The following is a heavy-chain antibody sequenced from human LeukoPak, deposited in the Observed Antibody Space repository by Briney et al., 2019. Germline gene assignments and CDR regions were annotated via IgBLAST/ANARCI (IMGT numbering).Heavy chain of an antibody. V-gene: IGHV4-39*01. J-gene: IGHJ4*02. CDR2: IYYSGST. Sequence: KSSETLSLTCTVSGGSISSSNYHWGWIRQPPGKGLEWIGNIYYSGSTYYNPSLKSRVTISVDTSKNQFSLKLNSVTAADTAVYYCASQPMVRGVIIHFDYWGQGTLVTVSS. D-gene: IGHD3-10*01. CDR1: GGSISSSNYH. CDR3: ASQPMVRGVIIHFDY.